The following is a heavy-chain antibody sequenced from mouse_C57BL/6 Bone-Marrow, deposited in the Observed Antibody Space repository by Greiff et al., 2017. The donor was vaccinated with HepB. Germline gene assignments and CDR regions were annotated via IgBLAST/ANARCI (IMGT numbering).Heavy chain of an antibody. Sequence: EVQLVESGGDLVKPGGSLKLSCAASGFTFSNYGMSWVRQTPDKRLEWVATISSGGSYTYYPDSVKGRFTFSRDNAKNTLYLQMSSLKSEDTAMYYCARQSYDDNYDFDVWGTETTVTVSS. J-gene: IGHJ1*03. CDR3: ARQSYDDNYDFDV. CDR2: ISSGGSYT. D-gene: IGHD2-1*01. CDR1: GFTFSNYG. V-gene: IGHV5-6*01.